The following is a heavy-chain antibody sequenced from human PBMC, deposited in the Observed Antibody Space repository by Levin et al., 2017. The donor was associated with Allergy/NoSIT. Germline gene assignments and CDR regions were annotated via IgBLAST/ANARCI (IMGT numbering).Heavy chain of an antibody. Sequence: GESLKISCKGSGYSFSSYWIGWVRQEPGKGLEWMGIIYPGDSTIRYSPSFQGRVTISADMSISTAYLQWSSLQASDTALYYCARHRPDCSGGSCYDSLVHWGQGTPVTVSS. CDR1: GYSFSSYW. V-gene: IGHV5-51*01. D-gene: IGHD2-15*01. CDR3: ARHRPDCSGGSCYDSLVH. CDR2: IYPGDSTI. J-gene: IGHJ4*02.